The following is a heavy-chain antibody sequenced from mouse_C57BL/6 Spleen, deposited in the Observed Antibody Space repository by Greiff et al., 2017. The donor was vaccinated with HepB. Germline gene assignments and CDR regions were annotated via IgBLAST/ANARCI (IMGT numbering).Heavy chain of an antibody. D-gene: IGHD2-3*01. CDR1: GFSLTSYA. Sequence: VMLVESGPGLVAPSQSLSITCTVSGFSLTSYAISWVRQPPGKGLEWLGVIWTGGGTNYNSALKSRLSISKDNSKSQVFLKMNSLQTDDTARYYCARNDIYDGYGYAMDYWGQGTSVTVSS. CDR2: IWTGGGT. J-gene: IGHJ4*01. V-gene: IGHV2-9-1*01. CDR3: ARNDIYDGYGYAMDY.